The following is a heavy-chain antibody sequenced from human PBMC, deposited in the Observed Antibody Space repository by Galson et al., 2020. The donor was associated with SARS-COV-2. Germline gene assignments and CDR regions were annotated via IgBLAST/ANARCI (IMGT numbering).Heavy chain of an antibody. D-gene: IGHD6-19*01. Sequence: GESLKISCAASGFSFSSYGMHWVRQAPGKGLEWVAVIWYDGSNKYYADSVKGRFTISRDNSKNTLYLQMSSLRAEDTAVYFCARDKPVAGIWTSYYFDYWGQGTLVTVSS. CDR3: ARDKPVAGIWTSYYFDY. V-gene: IGHV3-33*01. J-gene: IGHJ4*02. CDR2: IWYDGSNK. CDR1: GFSFSSYG.